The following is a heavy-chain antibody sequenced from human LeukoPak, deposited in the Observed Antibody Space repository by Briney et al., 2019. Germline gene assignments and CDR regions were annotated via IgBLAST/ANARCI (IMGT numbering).Heavy chain of an antibody. CDR3: AREGYCSGGSCPYYFDY. V-gene: IGHV3-21*01. D-gene: IGHD2-15*01. J-gene: IGHJ4*02. CDR1: GFTFSSYS. CDR2: ISSSSSYI. Sequence: GGSLRLSCAASGFTFSSYSMNWVRQAPGKGLEWVSSISSSSSYIYYADSVKGRFTISRDNAKNLLYLQMNSLRAEDTAVYYCAREGYCSGGSCPYYFDYWGQGTLVTVSS.